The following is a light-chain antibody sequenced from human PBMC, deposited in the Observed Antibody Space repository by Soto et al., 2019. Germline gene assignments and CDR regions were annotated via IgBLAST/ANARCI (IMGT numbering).Light chain of an antibody. V-gene: IGKV1-9*01. J-gene: IGKJ4*01. Sequence: IQLTQSPSSLSASVGDRVTITCRASQGISSYLGWYQQKPGKAPNLLIYDASTLHSGVPSRFIGGTSATEFTLTISSLHPEYFATYCCQQVNVYPSTFGGVTKVGIK. CDR1: QGISSY. CDR3: QQVNVYPST. CDR2: DAS.